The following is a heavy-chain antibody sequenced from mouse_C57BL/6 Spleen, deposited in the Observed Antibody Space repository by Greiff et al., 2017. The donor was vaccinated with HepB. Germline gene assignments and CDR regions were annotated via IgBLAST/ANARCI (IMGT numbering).Heavy chain of an antibody. CDR3: ARQAYYYGSSYYYAMDY. CDR1: GFTFSSYG. D-gene: IGHD1-1*01. J-gene: IGHJ4*01. Sequence: EVKVVESGGDLVKPGGSLKLSCAASGFTFSSYGMSWVRQTPDKRLEWVATISSGGSYTYYPDSVKGRFTISRDNAKNTLYLQMSSLKSEDTAMYYCARQAYYYGSSYYYAMDYWGQGTSVTVSS. CDR2: ISSGGSYT. V-gene: IGHV5-6*01.